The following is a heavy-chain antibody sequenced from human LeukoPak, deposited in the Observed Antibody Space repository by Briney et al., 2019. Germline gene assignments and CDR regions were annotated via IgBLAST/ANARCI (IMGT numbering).Heavy chain of an antibody. Sequence: SETLTLTCTASGGSISSSSYNWGWMPQPPGMGLEWIVSIYYSGSTYDNPSLKSRVTISADTSKNQFSLKLSSVTAADTAVYYCARDYYDSSGYYNWGQGTLVTVSS. J-gene: IGHJ4*02. V-gene: IGHV4-39*02. CDR3: ARDYYDSSGYYN. CDR1: GGSISSSSYN. D-gene: IGHD3-22*01. CDR2: IYYSGST.